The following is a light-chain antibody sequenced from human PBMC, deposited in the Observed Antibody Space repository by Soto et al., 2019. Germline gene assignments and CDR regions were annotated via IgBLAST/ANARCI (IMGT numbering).Light chain of an antibody. J-gene: IGKJ1*01. CDR2: DAS. CDR3: QQYNSYATWT. Sequence: DIQMTQSPSTLSASVGDRVTITCRASQSISSWLAWYQQKPGKAPKLLIYDASSLESGVPSRFSGSGSGTEFTLXIXSLQPXXFATYYCQQYNSYATWTFGQGTKVEIK. CDR1: QSISSW. V-gene: IGKV1-5*01.